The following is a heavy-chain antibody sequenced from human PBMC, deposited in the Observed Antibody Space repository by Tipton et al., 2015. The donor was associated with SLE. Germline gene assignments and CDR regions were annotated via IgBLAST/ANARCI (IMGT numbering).Heavy chain of an antibody. V-gene: IGHV3-30*03. Sequence: SLRLSCAASGFIFDDYAMHWVLQAPGKGLEWTAVISYDANNKYYADSVKGRFTISRDDSTSTVFLEMNILRPEDTAVYYCARDRGSERVSLRANCFDSWGRGTLVTVSS. CDR2: ISYDANNK. CDR1: GFIFDDYA. J-gene: IGHJ4*02. D-gene: IGHD6-25*01. CDR3: ARDRGSERVSLRANCFDS.